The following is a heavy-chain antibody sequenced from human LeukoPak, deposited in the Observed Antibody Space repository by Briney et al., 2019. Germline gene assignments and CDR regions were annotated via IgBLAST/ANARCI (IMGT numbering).Heavy chain of an antibody. CDR2: INSDGSWT. V-gene: IGHV3-74*01. CDR1: GSYW. CDR3: VSFYETY. Sequence: QPGGSLRLSCAASGSYWMHWVRQAPGKGLVWVSHINSDGSWTSYADSVKGRFAISKDNAKNTVYLQMNNLRAEDTAVYYCVSFYETYWGRGTLVTVSS. D-gene: IGHD2/OR15-2a*01. J-gene: IGHJ4*02.